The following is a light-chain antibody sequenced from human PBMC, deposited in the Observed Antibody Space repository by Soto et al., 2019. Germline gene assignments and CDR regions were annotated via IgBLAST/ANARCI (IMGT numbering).Light chain of an antibody. J-gene: IGKJ2*01. Sequence: EIVVTQSPGTLSLSPGERGTLSCRASQSVSRNNLAWYQQRPGQPPRLFIYGASSSAPGIPDRFSGSGSGTDFTLTISRLEPEDSAVYFCQQYDRPPYSFGQGTKLEIK. CDR1: QSVSRNN. CDR3: QQYDRPPYS. CDR2: GAS. V-gene: IGKV3-20*01.